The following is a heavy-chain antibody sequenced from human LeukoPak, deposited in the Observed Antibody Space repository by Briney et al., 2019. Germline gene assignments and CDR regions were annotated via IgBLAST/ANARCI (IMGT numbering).Heavy chain of an antibody. D-gene: IGHD1-1*01. J-gene: IGHJ4*02. CDR2: IYYSGST. Sequence: PSETLSLTCTVSGGSISSSSYYWGWIRQPPGKGLEWIGSIYYSGSTYYNPSLKSRVTISVDTSKNQFSLKLSSVTAADTAVYYCARDSLENFDYWGQGTLVTVSS. CDR3: ARDSLENFDY. V-gene: IGHV4-39*07. CDR1: GGSISSSSYY.